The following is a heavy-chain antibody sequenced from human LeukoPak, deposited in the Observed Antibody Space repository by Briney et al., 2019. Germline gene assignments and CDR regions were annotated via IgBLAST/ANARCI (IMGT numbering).Heavy chain of an antibody. CDR3: ASNYGMDV. Sequence: SETLSLTCTVSGGSISSYYWSWIRQPPGKGLEWIGYIYYSGSTNYNPSLKSRVTISVDTSKNQFSLKLSSVTAADTAVYNCASNYGMDVWGQGTTVTVSS. J-gene: IGHJ6*02. CDR2: IYYSGST. CDR1: GGSISSYY. V-gene: IGHV4-59*01.